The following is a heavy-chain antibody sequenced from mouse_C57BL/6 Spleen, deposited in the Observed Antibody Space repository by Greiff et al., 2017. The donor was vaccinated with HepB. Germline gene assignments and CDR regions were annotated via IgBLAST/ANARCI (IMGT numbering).Heavy chain of an antibody. D-gene: IGHD1-1*01. J-gene: IGHJ2*01. V-gene: IGHV1-55*01. Sequence: VQLQQPGAELVKPGASVKMSCKASGYTFTSYWITWVKQRPGQGLEWIGDIYPGSGSTNYNEKFKSKATLTVDTSSSTAYMQLISLTSEDSAVYYCATANYYGSSPYYFDYWGQGTPLTVSS. CDR1: GYTFTSYW. CDR2: IYPGSGST. CDR3: ATANYYGSSPYYFDY.